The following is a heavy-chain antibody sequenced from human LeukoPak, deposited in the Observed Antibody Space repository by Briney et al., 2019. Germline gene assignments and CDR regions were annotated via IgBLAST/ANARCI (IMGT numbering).Heavy chain of an antibody. D-gene: IGHD1-26*01. CDR1: GYTFTGYY. CDR3: ARGDGSWYFDY. V-gene: IGHV1-46*01. J-gene: IGHJ4*02. CDR2: INPSGGST. Sequence: GASVKVSCKASGYTFTGYYMHWVRQAPGQGLEWMGIINPSGGSTSYAQKFQGRVTMTGDTSTSTVYMELSSLRSEDTAVYYCARGDGSWYFDYWGQGTLVTVSS.